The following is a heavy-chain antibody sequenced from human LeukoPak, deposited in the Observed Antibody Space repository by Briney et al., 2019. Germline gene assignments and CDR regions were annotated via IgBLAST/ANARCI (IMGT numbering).Heavy chain of an antibody. CDR3: AREQDIVVVPAAIMGY. CDR2: INPNSGGT. Sequence: ASVKVSCKASGYTFTGSYMHWVRPAPGQGLEWMGWINPNSGGTNYAQKFQGRVTMTRDTSISTAYMELSRLRSDDTAVYYCAREQDIVVVPAAIMGYWGQGTLVTVSS. CDR1: GYTFTGSY. J-gene: IGHJ4*02. V-gene: IGHV1-2*02. D-gene: IGHD2-2*01.